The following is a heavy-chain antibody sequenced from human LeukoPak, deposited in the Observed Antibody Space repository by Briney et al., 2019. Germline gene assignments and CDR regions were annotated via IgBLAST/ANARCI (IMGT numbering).Heavy chain of an antibody. V-gene: IGHV4-34*01. CDR2: INHSGST. J-gene: IGHJ4*02. CDR1: GGSFSGYY. D-gene: IGHD6-6*01. Sequence: SETLSLTCAVSGGSFSGYYWSWLRQPPGKGLEWIGEINHSGSTNYNPSLKSRVTISVDTSKNQFSLKLSSVTAADTAVYYCARGEASSIAARPGRGRYFDYWGQGTLVTVSS. CDR3: ARGEASSIAARPGRGRYFDY.